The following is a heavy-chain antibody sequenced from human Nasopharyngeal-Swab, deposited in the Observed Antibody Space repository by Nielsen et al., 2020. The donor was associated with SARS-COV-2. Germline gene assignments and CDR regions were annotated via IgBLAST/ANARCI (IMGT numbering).Heavy chain of an antibody. J-gene: IGHJ4*02. D-gene: IGHD3-10*01. CDR2: ITPDGSEK. Sequence: WIRQPPGKGLEWVANITPDGSEKDCVASVKGRFTISRDNAKNSLYLQMNSLRAEDTAVYYCARRLWFGESWSPWGQGTLVTVSS. V-gene: IGHV3-7*01. CDR3: ARRLWFGESWSP.